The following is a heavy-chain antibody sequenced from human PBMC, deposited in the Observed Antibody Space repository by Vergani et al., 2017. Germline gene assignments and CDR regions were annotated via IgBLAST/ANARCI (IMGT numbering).Heavy chain of an antibody. V-gene: IGHV3-30*01. Sequence: QVQLVESGGGVVQPGRSLRLSCAASGFTFSSYAMHWVRQAPGKGLEWVAVISYDGSNKYYADSVKGRFTISRDNSKNTLYLQMNSLRAEDTAVYYCAREALGIDVWGQGTTVTVSS. CDR3: AREALGIDV. CDR1: GFTFSSYA. CDR2: ISYDGSNK. J-gene: IGHJ6*02.